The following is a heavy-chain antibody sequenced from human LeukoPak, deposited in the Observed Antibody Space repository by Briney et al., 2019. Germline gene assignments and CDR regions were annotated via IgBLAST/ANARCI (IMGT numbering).Heavy chain of an antibody. J-gene: IGHJ3*02. Sequence: PSETLSLTCTVSGGSISSYYWSWIRQPPGKGLEWIGYIYYSGSTNYNPSLKSRVTISRDSAKNQFSLKLSSVTAADTAVYYCAKSNGYGLIDIWGQGTMVTVPS. CDR3: AKSNGYGLIDI. CDR2: IYYSGST. CDR1: GGSISSYY. D-gene: IGHD3-10*01. V-gene: IGHV4-59*08.